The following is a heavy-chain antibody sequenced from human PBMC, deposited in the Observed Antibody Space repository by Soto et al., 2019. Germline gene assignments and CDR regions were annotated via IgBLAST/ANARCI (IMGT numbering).Heavy chain of an antibody. CDR1: GYTFTGYY. Sequence: ASVKVSCKASGYTFTGYYMHWVRQAPGQGLEWMGWINPNSGGTNYAQKFQGWVTMTRDTSISTAYMELSRLRSDDTAVYYCARAYSYGSSGYLLDYWGQGTLVTVSS. D-gene: IGHD3-22*01. CDR2: INPNSGGT. V-gene: IGHV1-2*04. J-gene: IGHJ4*02. CDR3: ARAYSYGSSGYLLDY.